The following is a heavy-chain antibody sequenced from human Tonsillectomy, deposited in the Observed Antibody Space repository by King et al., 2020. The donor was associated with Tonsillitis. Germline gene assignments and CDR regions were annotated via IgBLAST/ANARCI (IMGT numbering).Heavy chain of an antibody. CDR1: GFIFSSYN. Sequence: VQLVESGGGLVKPGGSLRLSCAASGFIFSSYNINWVRQAPGKGLEWVSSISSSSSYIYYADSLKGRFTISRDNAQNSLYLQMNSLRAEDTAVYYCAGDSPRGMDVWGQGTTVTVSS. V-gene: IGHV3-21*01. CDR3: AGDSPRGMDV. J-gene: IGHJ6*02. CDR2: ISSSSSYI.